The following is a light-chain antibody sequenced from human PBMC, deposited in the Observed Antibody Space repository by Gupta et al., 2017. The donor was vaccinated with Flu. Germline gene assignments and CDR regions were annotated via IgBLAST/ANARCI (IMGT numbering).Light chain of an antibody. Sequence: TPGQTASIYCKSSQSRRQSDGKNYLYWLVQKPSQPPHLLIYEVSNRVAGVEDRFCGGGLGKDLSLKSSRGEEEEVGGYYYRQNKQLLSLTFGGGTKVEIK. CDR2: EVS. V-gene: IGKV2D-29*01. CDR3: RQNKQLLSLT. CDR1: QSRRQSDGKNY. J-gene: IGKJ4*01.